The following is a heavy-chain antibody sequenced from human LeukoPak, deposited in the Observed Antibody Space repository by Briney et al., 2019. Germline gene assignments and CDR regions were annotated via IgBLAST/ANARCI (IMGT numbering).Heavy chain of an antibody. CDR2: LSWDDVN. D-gene: IGHD6-13*01. V-gene: IGHV2-5*02. CDR3: AHFGGLLAAAGSP. J-gene: IGHJ5*02. Sequence: SGPTLVKPTQTLTLTRTFSGFSLSTSGVGVGWIRQPPGKALEWLALLSWDDVNRYSPSLKSRLTITKDTPKNQVVLTMTNMDHVDTATYFCAHFGGLLAAAGSPWGQGTLVTVSS. CDR1: GFSLSTSGVG.